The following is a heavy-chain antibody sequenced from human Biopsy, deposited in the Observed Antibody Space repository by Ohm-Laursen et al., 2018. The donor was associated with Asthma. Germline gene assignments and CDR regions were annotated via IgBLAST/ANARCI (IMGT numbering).Heavy chain of an antibody. CDR2: HDHEEGGT. CDR3: ASDFPKDYVRYNFQF. D-gene: IGHD4-17*01. CDR1: GYILTDLS. V-gene: IGHV1-24*01. Sequence: ASVKVSCKISGYILTDLSMHWVRQAPGQGLEWMGGHDHEEGGTVNARRFQGRVTMTEDTSTDTAYMELSSLSSDDTAVYYCASDFPKDYVRYNFQFWGQGALVTVSS. J-gene: IGHJ4*02.